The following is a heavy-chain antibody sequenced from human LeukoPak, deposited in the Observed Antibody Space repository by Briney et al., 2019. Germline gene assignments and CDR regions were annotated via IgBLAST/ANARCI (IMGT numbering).Heavy chain of an antibody. D-gene: IGHD2-15*01. J-gene: IGHJ5*02. CDR1: GGSISISSSY. CDR3: ARGRLIVVVVAATYNWFDP. CDR2: VHYSGNT. V-gene: IGHV4-39*07. Sequence: SETLSLTCTVSGGSISISSSYWGWIRQPPGKGLEWVGSVHYSGNTFYNPSLKSRVTLSLDTSKNHFSLKVHSVTAADTAVYYCARGRLIVVVVAATYNWFDPWGQGTLVTVSS.